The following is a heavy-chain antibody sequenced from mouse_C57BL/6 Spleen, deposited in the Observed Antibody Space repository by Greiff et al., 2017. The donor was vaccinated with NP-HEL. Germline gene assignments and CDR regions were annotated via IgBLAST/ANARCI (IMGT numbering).Heavy chain of an antibody. V-gene: IGHV2-9*01. CDR3: AKSLYDYDGYYAMDY. CDR1: GFSLTSYG. J-gene: IGHJ4*01. Sequence: VKLVESGPGLVAPSQSLSIPCTVSGFSLTSYGVDWVRQPPGKGLEWLGVIWGGGSTNYNSALMSRLSISKDNSKSQVFLKMNSLQTDDTAMYYCAKSLYDYDGYYAMDYWGQGTSVTVSS. D-gene: IGHD2-4*01. CDR2: IWGGGST.